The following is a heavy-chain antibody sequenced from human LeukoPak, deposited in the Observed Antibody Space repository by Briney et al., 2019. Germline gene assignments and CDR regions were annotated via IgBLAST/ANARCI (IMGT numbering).Heavy chain of an antibody. J-gene: IGHJ4*02. CDR1: GGSFSGYY. V-gene: IGHV4-34*01. D-gene: IGHD2-21*01. Sequence: SETLSLTCAVYGGSFSGYYWSWIRQPPGKGLEWIGEINHSGSTNYNPSLKSRVTISVDTSKNQFSLKLSSVTAADTAVYYCAKTIAGPFDYWGQGTLVTVSS. CDR2: INHSGST. CDR3: AKTIAGPFDY.